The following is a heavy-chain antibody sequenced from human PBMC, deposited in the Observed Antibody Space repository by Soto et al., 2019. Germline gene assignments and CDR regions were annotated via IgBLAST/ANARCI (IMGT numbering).Heavy chain of an antibody. CDR1: GGTFSSYT. V-gene: IGHV1-69*02. D-gene: IGHD2-2*02. CDR2: IIPILGIA. J-gene: IGHJ4*02. Sequence: QVQLVQSGAEVKKPGSSVKVSCKASGGTFSSYTISWVRQAPGQGLEWMGRIIPILGIANYAQKFQGRVTITADKPXSTAYMELSSLRSEDTAVYYCEMEYCSSTSCYRDYWGQGTLVTVSS. CDR3: EMEYCSSTSCYRDY.